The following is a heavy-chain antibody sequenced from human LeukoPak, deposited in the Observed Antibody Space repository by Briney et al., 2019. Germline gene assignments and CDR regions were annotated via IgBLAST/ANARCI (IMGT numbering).Heavy chain of an antibody. V-gene: IGHV4-38-2*01. J-gene: IGHJ5*02. Sequence: SETLSLTCAVSGYSISSGYYWGWIRQPPGKGLEWIGSIYHSGSTYYNPSLKSRVTISVDTSKNQFSLKLSSVTAADTAVYYCARGARVPSSWFDPWGQGTLVTVSS. CDR2: IYHSGST. D-gene: IGHD3-3*01. CDR1: GYSISSGYY. CDR3: ARGARVPSSWFDP.